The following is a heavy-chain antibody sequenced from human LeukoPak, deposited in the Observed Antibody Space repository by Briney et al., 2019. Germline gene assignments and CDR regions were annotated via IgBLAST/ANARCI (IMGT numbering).Heavy chain of an antibody. CDR3: ARDSGTDGYSLTGGHFDY. CDR2: ISSSGSTI. Sequence: GGSLRLSCAASGFTFSSYEMNWVRQAPGKGLEWVSYISSSGSTIYYADSVKGRFTISRDNAKNSLYLQMNSLRAEDTAVYYCARDSGTDGYSLTGGHFDYWGQGTLVTVSS. J-gene: IGHJ4*02. V-gene: IGHV3-48*03. D-gene: IGHD5-24*01. CDR1: GFTFSSYE.